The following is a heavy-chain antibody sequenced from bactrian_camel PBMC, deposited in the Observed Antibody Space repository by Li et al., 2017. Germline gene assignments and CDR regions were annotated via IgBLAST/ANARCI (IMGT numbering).Heavy chain of an antibody. D-gene: IGHD4*01. Sequence: HVQLVESGGGSVQAGGSLRLSCAASGDIYSSNYMGWFRQAPGKEREMVSRINTDGTTNYADSVKGRFTISQDNPQDNAETTLYLQMDSLKTEDTAVYHCTALKRVFRPSGDLCDYNYWGQGTQVTVS. CDR1: GDIYSSNY. CDR2: INTDGTT. J-gene: IGHJ4*01. V-gene: IGHV3S53*01. CDR3: TALKRVFRPSGDLCDYNY.